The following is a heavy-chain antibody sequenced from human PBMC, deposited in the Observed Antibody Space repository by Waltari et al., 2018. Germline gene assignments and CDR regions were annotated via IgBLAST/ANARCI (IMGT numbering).Heavy chain of an antibody. CDR3: ASHDFSKSAVGY. Sequence: QVQLQESGPGLVKPSETLSLTCTVSGGSIRSYSCNWIRQPAGKGLEWIGRIRTSGGTDYSPSLKSRVTVSKDTSKNQVSLRLTSVTAADSAMYYCASHDFSKSAVGYWGQGTLVTVSS. V-gene: IGHV4-4*07. J-gene: IGHJ4*02. CDR2: IRTSGGT. D-gene: IGHD4-4*01. CDR1: GGSIRSYS.